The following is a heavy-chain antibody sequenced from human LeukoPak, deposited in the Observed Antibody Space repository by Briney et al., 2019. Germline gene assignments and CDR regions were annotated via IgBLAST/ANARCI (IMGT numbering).Heavy chain of an antibody. D-gene: IGHD5/OR15-5a*01. J-gene: IGHJ4*02. CDR3: ARGSQSLVFFDY. CDR1: GGSISSYY. CDR2: IYYSGST. Sequence: SETLSLTCTVSGGSISSYYWSWIRQPPGKGLEWIGYIYYSGSTNYNPSLKSRVTISVDTSKNQFSLKLSSVTAADTAVYYCARGSQSLVFFDYWGQGTLVTVSS. V-gene: IGHV4-59*01.